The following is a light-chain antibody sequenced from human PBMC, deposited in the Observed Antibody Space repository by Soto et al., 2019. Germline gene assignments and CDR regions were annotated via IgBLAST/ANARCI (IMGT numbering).Light chain of an antibody. Sequence: DIQLTQSPSFLSASVGDRVTISCRASQGISTFLAWYQQKPGKAPKLLIYAASTLQSGVPSRFSGSGSGTEFTLTIDSLQPEDFATYPCQQLNSYPRTFGPGTKVDIK. J-gene: IGKJ3*01. CDR3: QQLNSYPRT. CDR1: QGISTF. V-gene: IGKV1-9*01. CDR2: AAS.